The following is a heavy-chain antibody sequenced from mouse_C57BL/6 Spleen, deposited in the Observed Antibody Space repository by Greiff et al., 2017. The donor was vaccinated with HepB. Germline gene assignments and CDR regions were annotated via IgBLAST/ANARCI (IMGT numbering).Heavy chain of an antibody. CDR3: ARAYYGSSYAMDY. Sequence: VQRVESGAELVKPGASVKISCKASGYAFSSYWMNWVKQRPGKGLEWIGQIYPGDGDTNYNGKFKGKATLTADKSSSTAYMQLSSLTSEDSAVYFCARAYYGSSYAMDYWGQGTSVTVSS. V-gene: IGHV1-80*01. J-gene: IGHJ4*01. CDR2: IYPGDGDT. CDR1: GYAFSSYW. D-gene: IGHD1-1*01.